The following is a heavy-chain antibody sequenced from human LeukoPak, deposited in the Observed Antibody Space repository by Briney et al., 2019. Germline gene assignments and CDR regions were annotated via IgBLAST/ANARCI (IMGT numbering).Heavy chain of an antibody. CDR3: ARDLASDYGGIPFDY. D-gene: IGHD4-23*01. Sequence: PGGSLRLSCAASGFTFSSYWMTWVRQAPGKGLEWVANIKQDVSEKYFVDSVRGRFTISRDNAKNSLCLQMNSLRAEDTAVYYCARDLASDYGGIPFDYWGQGTLVTVSS. V-gene: IGHV3-7*01. CDR2: IKQDVSEK. J-gene: IGHJ4*02. CDR1: GFTFSSYW.